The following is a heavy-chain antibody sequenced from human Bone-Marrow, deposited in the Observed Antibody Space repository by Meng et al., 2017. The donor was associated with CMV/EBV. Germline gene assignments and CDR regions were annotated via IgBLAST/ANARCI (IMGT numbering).Heavy chain of an antibody. Sequence: LSCTVSGYSISSGYYWGWIRQPPGKGLEWIRSIYHSGSTYYNPSLKSRVTISVDTSKNQFSLKLSSVTAADTAVYYCAHIAAAGAGYFDYWGQGTLVTVSS. CDR3: AHIAAAGAGYFDY. V-gene: IGHV4-38-2*02. D-gene: IGHD6-13*01. CDR2: IYHSGST. CDR1: GYSISSGYY. J-gene: IGHJ4*02.